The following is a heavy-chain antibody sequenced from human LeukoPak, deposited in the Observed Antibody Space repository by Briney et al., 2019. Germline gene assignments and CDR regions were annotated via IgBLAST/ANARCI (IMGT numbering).Heavy chain of an antibody. V-gene: IGHV3-48*03. J-gene: IGHJ6*03. CDR1: GFTFSSYE. CDR2: ISSSGSTI. CDR3: AKDGGVRGPDYYYYMDV. D-gene: IGHD3-10*01. Sequence: GGSLRLSCAASGFTFSSYEMNWVRQAPGKGLEWVSYISSSGSTIYYADSVKGRFTISRDNSKNTLYLQMNSLRAEDTAVYYCAKDGGVRGPDYYYYMDVWGKGTTVTISS.